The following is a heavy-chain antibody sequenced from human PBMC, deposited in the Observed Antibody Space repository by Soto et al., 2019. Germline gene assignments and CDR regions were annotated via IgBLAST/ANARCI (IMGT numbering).Heavy chain of an antibody. D-gene: IGHD3-3*01. CDR2: INPNGGST. Sequence: GASVKVSCKAPADTFTSYYIHWVRQAPGHGLEWMGIINPNGGSTRFAQTFQGRITMTTDTSTSTAYMELSSLRSEDTAVYYCAATTRITIFGVVIIGDNWFDPWGQGTLVTVSS. CDR3: AATTRITIFGVVIIGDNWFDP. J-gene: IGHJ5*02. V-gene: IGHV1-46*01. CDR1: ADTFTSYY.